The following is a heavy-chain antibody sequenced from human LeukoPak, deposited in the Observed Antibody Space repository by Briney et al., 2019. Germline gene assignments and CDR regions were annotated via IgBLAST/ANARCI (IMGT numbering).Heavy chain of an antibody. CDR2: IYTSGST. Sequence: SETLSLTCTVSGSSISSGTYYWSWIRQPAGKGLEWIGHIYTSGSTNYNPSLKSRVTISVDTSKNQFSLKLSSVTAADTAVYYCARELIAARPGYYFDYWGQGTLVTVSS. V-gene: IGHV4-61*09. CDR1: GSSISSGTYY. D-gene: IGHD6-6*01. J-gene: IGHJ4*02. CDR3: ARELIAARPGYYFDY.